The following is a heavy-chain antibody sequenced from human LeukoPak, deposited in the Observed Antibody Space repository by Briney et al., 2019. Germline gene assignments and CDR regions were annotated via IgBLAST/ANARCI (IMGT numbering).Heavy chain of an antibody. Sequence: SETLSLTCTVSGGSISSYYWSWIRQPPGKGLEWIGYIYYSGSTNYNPSLKSRVTISVDTSKNQFSLKLSSVTAADTAMYYCARRPAAEGDDAFDIWGQGTMVTVSS. CDR2: IYYSGST. CDR3: ARRPAAEGDDAFDI. D-gene: IGHD6-13*01. J-gene: IGHJ3*02. V-gene: IGHV4-59*01. CDR1: GGSISSYY.